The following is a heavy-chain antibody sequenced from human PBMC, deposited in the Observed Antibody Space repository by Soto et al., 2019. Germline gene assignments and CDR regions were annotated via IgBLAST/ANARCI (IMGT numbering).Heavy chain of an antibody. Sequence: ASETLSLTCAVYGGSFSGYYWSWIRQPPGKGLEWIGEINHSGSTNYNPSLKSRVTISVDTSKNQFSLKLSSVTAADTAVYYCARGSPLPLSGWGQGTLVTVSS. CDR3: ARGSPLPLSG. J-gene: IGHJ4*02. V-gene: IGHV4-34*01. CDR2: INHSGST. CDR1: GGSFSGYY.